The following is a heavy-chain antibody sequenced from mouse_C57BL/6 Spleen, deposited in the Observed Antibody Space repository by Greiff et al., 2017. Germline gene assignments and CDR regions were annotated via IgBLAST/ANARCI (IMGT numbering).Heavy chain of an antibody. J-gene: IGHJ1*03. CDR1: GYAFSSSW. CDR2: IYPGDGDT. CDR3: ARYGPRGYFDV. D-gene: IGHD1-1*02. V-gene: IGHV1-82*01. Sequence: QVQLQQSGPELVKPGASVKISCKASGYAFSSSWMNWVKQRPGKGLEWIGRIYPGDGDTNYNGKFKGKATLTADKSSSTAYMQLSSLTSEDSAVYFGARYGPRGYFDVWGTGTTVTVSS.